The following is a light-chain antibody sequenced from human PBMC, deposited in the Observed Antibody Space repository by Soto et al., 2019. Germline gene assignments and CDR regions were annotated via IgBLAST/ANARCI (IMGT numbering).Light chain of an antibody. V-gene: IGKV1-8*01. CDR2: AAS. CDR3: QQYKSYWT. J-gene: IGKJ1*01. Sequence: AIQMTQSPSSVSASTGDRVTINCRATQGIYSYLAWYQQKPGKPPNLLIYAASTLQSGVPSRFNGSGSGTDFTLTINSLQPDDFATYYCQQYKSYWTFGQGTKVDIK. CDR1: QGIYSY.